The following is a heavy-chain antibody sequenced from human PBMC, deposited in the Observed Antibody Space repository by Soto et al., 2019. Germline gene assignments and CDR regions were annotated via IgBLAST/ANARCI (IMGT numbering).Heavy chain of an antibody. Sequence: GESLKISCKGSGYSFTSYWIGWVRQMPGKGLEWMGIIYPGDSDTRYSPSFQGQVTISADKSISTAYLQWSSLKASDTAMYYCARSRYYYDSSGYYYGSRGGYYGMDVWGQGTTVTVSS. D-gene: IGHD3-22*01. CDR2: IYPGDSDT. CDR3: ARSRYYYDSSGYYYGSRGGYYGMDV. J-gene: IGHJ6*02. V-gene: IGHV5-51*01. CDR1: GYSFTSYW.